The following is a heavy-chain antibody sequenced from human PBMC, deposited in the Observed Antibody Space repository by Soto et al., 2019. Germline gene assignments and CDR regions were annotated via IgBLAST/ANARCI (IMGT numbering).Heavy chain of an antibody. CDR3: TRGGSLWFGAQDS. Sequence: QVHLQESGPGLVKPSETLSLTCTVSGGSFSSYFWSWIRQPPGKGLEWMGFVYYTGHTNYDPSLRSRVSISIDTSKNQFSLRLTSVTAADTAMYYCTRGGSLWFGAQDSWGQGTLVTVSS. D-gene: IGHD3-10*01. CDR1: GGSFSSYF. V-gene: IGHV4-59*01. J-gene: IGHJ4*02. CDR2: VYYTGHT.